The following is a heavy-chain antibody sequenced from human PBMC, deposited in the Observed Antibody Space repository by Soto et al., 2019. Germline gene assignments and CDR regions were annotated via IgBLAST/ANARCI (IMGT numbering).Heavy chain of an antibody. D-gene: IGHD6-13*01. V-gene: IGHV1-2*04. CDR2: INPNSGGT. J-gene: IGHJ6*02. CDR1: GYTFTGYY. Sequence: ASVKVSCKASGYTFTGYYMHWVRQAPGQGLEWMGWINPNSGGTNYAQKFQGWVTMTRDTSISTAYMELSRLRSDDTAVYYCARDQSSSWYGDRYYYYGMDVWGQGTTVTVSS. CDR3: ARDQSSSWYGDRYYYYGMDV.